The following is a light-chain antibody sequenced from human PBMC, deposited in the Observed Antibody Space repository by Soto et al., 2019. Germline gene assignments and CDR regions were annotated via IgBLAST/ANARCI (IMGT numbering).Light chain of an antibody. CDR2: DAS. CDR1: QSVNNN. CDR3: QQYYKWPFT. J-gene: IGKJ4*01. V-gene: IGKV3-15*01. Sequence: EIVMTQSPDTLSVSPGERATLSCRARQSVNNNVAWYQQKPGQSPRLLIHDASTRATGIPARFSGGGSVTEFTLTISSLQSEDIAVYYCQQYYKWPFTFGGGTRVEVK.